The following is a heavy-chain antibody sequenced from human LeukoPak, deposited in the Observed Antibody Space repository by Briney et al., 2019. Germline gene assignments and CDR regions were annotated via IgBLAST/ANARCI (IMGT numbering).Heavy chain of an antibody. V-gene: IGHV3-7*01. CDR1: GFTFSSYW. CDR2: IKQDGSEK. Sequence: GGSLRLSCAASGFTFSSYWMSWVRQAPGKGLEWGANIKQDGSEKYYVDSVKGRFTISRDNAKNSLYLQMNSLRAEDTAVYYCARDQDDFWSGYSNWFDPWGQGTLVTVSS. D-gene: IGHD3-3*01. J-gene: IGHJ5*02. CDR3: ARDQDDFWSGYSNWFDP.